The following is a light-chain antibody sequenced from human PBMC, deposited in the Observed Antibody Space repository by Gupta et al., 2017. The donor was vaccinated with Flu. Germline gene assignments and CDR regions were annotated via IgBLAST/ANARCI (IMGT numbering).Light chain of an antibody. CDR1: SSNIGAGYD. CDR3: QSYDSSRGWV. V-gene: IGLV1-40*01. J-gene: IGLJ3*02. Sequence: QSVLTQPPSVSGAPGQRVTISCTGRSSNIGAGYDVHWYQQLPGTAPKLLIYGNSNRPSGVPDRFSGSKSGTSASLAITGLQAEDEADYYCQSYDSSRGWVFGGGTKLTVL. CDR2: GNS.